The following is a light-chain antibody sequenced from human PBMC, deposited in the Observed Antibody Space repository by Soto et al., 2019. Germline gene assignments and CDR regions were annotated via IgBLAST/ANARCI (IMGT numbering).Light chain of an antibody. CDR3: QQYNNWPKM. Sequence: EIMMTQSPATLSVSPGERATLSCRASQSVRSNLAWYQHKPGQAPRLLIYGASTRATGIPARFSGSGSGTEFTLTISSLQSEDFAIYYCQQYNNWPKMFGQGTKVDI. CDR2: GAS. CDR1: QSVRSN. J-gene: IGKJ1*01. V-gene: IGKV3-15*01.